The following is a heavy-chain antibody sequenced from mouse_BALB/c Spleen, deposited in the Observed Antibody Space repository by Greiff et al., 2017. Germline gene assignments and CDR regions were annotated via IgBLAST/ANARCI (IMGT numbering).Heavy chain of an antibody. J-gene: IGHJ2*01. CDR3: ARAYGSSPDY. D-gene: IGHD1-1*01. CDR2: IHPSDSET. Sequence: QVQLQQPGAELVRPGASVKLSCKASGYSFTSYWMNWVKQRPGQGLEWIDMIHPSDSETRLNQKFKDKATLTVDKSSSTAYMQLSSPTSEDSAVYYCARAYGSSPDYWGQGTTLTVSS. CDR1: GYSFTSYW. V-gene: IGHV1-61*01.